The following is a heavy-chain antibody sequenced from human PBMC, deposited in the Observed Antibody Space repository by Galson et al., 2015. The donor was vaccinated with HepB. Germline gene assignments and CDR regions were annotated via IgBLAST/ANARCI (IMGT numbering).Heavy chain of an antibody. CDR2: IWYDGTNK. J-gene: IGHJ6*02. D-gene: IGHD3-16*01. Sequence: SLRLSCAASGFSFSSYDMHWVRQAPGKGLEWVAIIWYDGTNKYYVDSVKGRFTIPTDNSKNTLYLQMNSLRAEDTAVYYCARGEDGGMDVWGQGTTVTVSS. V-gene: IGHV3-33*01. CDR3: ARGEDGGMDV. CDR1: GFSFSSYD.